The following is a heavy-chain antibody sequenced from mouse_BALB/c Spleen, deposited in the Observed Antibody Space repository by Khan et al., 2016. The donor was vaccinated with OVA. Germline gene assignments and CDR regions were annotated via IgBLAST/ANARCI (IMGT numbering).Heavy chain of an antibody. J-gene: IGHJ2*01. CDR1: GYTFTDYY. Sequence: QVQLKQSGAELARPGASVKLSCKASGYTFTDYYINWVKRRPGQGLEWIGDIYPGSGNPYYNEKFTGKATLIADKSSSTAYMQLSSLTSEDSAVYFCARGDYGLYYFDYWGQGTTLTVSS. CDR3: ARGDYGLYYFDY. D-gene: IGHD1-2*01. V-gene: IGHV1-77*01. CDR2: IYPGSGNP.